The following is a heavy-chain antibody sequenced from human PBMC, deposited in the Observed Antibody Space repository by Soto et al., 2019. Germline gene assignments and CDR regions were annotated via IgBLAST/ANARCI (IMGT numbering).Heavy chain of an antibody. CDR3: ARREIQGPIDY. CDR2: IYYSATT. D-gene: IGHD1-26*01. CDR1: GYSIRSSNW. Sequence: XXTLSLTGAVSGYSIRSSNWWGGIRQPPGKGLEWIGYIYYSATTYYNPSLKSRVTMSVDTSKNQFSLKLTSVTAVDTAVYYCARREIQGPIDYWGQGTLVTVSS. V-gene: IGHV4-28*01. J-gene: IGHJ4*02.